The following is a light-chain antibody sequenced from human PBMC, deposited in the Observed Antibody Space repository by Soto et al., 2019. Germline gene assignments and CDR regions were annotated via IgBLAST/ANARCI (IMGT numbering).Light chain of an antibody. CDR1: QNINSNY. CDR3: QPYGSSQLT. CDR2: GAS. J-gene: IGKJ4*01. Sequence: DIVLTQSPGTLSLSPGDRATLSCRASQNINSNYLAWYQQKPGQSPRLLIYGASSRATGIPDRFSGSGSGTDFTLTISRLEPEDFDVYSCQPYGSSQLTLGGGTKVDIK. V-gene: IGKV3-20*01.